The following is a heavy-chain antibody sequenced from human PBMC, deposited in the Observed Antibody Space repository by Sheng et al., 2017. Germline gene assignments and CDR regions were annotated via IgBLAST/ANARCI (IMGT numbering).Heavy chain of an antibody. V-gene: IGHV3-9*01. CDR2: ISWNSAHI. D-gene: IGHD6-13*01. CDR3: IKDRSSWYGASDV. CDR1: GFTFDDHA. Sequence: EHLVESGGGLVQPGGTLRLSCAASGFTFDDHAMHWVRLLPGKGLEWVAGISWNSAHIEYADSVKDRFIISRDNANNFLYLQMNSVRPEDTALYHCIKDRSSWYGASDVWDQG. J-gene: IGHJ3*01.